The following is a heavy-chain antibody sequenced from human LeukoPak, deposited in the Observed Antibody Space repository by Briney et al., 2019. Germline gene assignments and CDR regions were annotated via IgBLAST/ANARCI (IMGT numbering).Heavy chain of an antibody. CDR1: GFTLSSYW. CDR3: ERSSGTSCFS. CDR2: INSDGSYT. V-gene: IGHV3-74*01. Sequence: GGSLRLSCAASGFTLSSYWMHWVRQAPGKGLVWVSRINSDGSYTSYADSVKGRFTVSRDNAKNTLYLQMNSLRAEDTAVYYFERSSGTSCFSWGQGTLVTVSS. J-gene: IGHJ5*02. D-gene: IGHD2-2*01.